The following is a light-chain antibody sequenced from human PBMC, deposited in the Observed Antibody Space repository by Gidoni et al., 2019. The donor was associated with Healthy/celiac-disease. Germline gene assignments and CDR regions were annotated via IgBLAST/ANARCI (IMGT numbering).Light chain of an antibody. J-gene: IGLJ2*01. CDR2: LNSDGSH. CDR3: QTCGTGIQV. CDR1: SGHRSYA. Sequence: QSPSASASLGASVKLTCTLSSGHRSYAIAWHQQQPEKGPRYLMKLNSDGSHSKGDGIPERFSGSSSGAERYLTISSLQSADEADYYCQTCGTGIQVSGGGTKLPVL. V-gene: IGLV4-69*01.